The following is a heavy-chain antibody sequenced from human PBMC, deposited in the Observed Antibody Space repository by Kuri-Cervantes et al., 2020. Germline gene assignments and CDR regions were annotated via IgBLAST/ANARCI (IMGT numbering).Heavy chain of an antibody. CDR2: INPSGGST. D-gene: IGHD6-19*01. CDR1: GDTFTSYY. CDR3: ARAANGIAVAGRGYYFDY. V-gene: IGHV1-46*01. J-gene: IGHJ4*02. Sequence: ASVKVSCKASGDTFTSYYMHWVRQAPGQGLEWMGIINPSGGSTSYAQKFQGRVTMTRDTSTSTVYMELSSLRSEDTAVYYCARAANGIAVAGRGYYFDYWGQGTLVTVSS.